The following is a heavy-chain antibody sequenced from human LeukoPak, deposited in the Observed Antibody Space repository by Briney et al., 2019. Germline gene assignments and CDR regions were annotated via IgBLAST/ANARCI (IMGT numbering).Heavy chain of an antibody. D-gene: IGHD3-22*01. CDR1: GFTFSSYW. CDR3: AKGGGSGYINDY. Sequence: AGGSLRLSCAASGFTFSSYWTHWVRQAPGKGLVWVSRINSDRGTTTYADSVKGRFTISRDNAKNSLYLQMNSLRAEDTAVYYCAKGGGSGYINDYWGQGTLVTVSS. V-gene: IGHV3-74*01. J-gene: IGHJ4*02. CDR2: INSDRGTT.